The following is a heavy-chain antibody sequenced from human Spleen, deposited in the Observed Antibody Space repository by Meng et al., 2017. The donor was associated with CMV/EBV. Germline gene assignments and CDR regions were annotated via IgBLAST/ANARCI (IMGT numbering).Heavy chain of an antibody. CDR3: AREEGWLVLDS. Sequence: YCKASGYTFTRYGVSWVRQAPGQGLEWMGWISPYDGYTKFAQKVQGRLTMTTDTSTSTAYMELRSLTSDDTAVYYCAREEGWLVLDSWGQGTLVTVSS. J-gene: IGHJ4*02. V-gene: IGHV1-18*01. D-gene: IGHD6-19*01. CDR2: ISPYDGYT. CDR1: GYTFTRYG.